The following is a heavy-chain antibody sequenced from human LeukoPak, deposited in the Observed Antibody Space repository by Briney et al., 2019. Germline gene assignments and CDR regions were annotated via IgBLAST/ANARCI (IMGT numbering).Heavy chain of an antibody. J-gene: IGHJ4*02. CDR1: GFTFSSYE. CDR2: ISSSGSTI. D-gene: IGHD6-19*01. CDR3: ARESSVSGWFIY. V-gene: IGHV3-48*03. Sequence: GGSLRLSCAASGFTFSSYEMNWVRQAPGKGLEWVSYISSSGSTIYYADSVKGRFTLSRHNSENTLSLEMNSLRPEDTALYYCARESSVSGWFIYWGQGTLVTVSS.